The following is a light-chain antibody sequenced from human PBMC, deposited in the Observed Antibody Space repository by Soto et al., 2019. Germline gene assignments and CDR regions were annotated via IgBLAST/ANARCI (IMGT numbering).Light chain of an antibody. J-gene: IGKJ1*01. Sequence: ITLAPSPSVLSTFSLERFQITCRASQSIARSLAWYQQNPGKAPKLLIYDASTMESGVPARFSGSGSGTEFTLTISSLQQDDFATYYCQQYNNWSRTFGQGTKVDIK. V-gene: IGKV1-5*01. CDR3: QQYNNWSRT. CDR2: DAS. CDR1: QSIARS.